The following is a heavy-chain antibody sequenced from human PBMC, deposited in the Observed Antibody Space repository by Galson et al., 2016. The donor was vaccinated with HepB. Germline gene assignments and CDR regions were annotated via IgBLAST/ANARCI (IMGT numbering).Heavy chain of an antibody. CDR3: ARVVGSGPLVPLLAKYYYYGTDV. V-gene: IGHV1-8*01. CDR1: GYTFTNYD. J-gene: IGHJ6*02. Sequence: SVKVSCKASGYTFTNYDINWVRQATGQGLEWMGWMNPNSGNTGYAQRFQGRVTMTRNTSTSTAYMELSSLRSEDTAVYYCARVVGSGPLVPLLAKYYYYGTDVWGQGTTVTVSS. D-gene: IGHD3-10*01. CDR2: MNPNSGNT.